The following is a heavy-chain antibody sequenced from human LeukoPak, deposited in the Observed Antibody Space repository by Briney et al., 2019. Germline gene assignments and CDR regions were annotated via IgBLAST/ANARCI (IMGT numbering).Heavy chain of an antibody. V-gene: IGHV3-13*05. CDR1: GFTFSSYD. Sequence: GGSLRLSCAASGFTFSSYDMHWVRQATGKGLGWVSAIGTAGDPYYPGSVKGRFTISRENAKNSLYLQMNSLRAGDTAVYYCARVSYCSSTSCEDWYFDLWGRGTLVTVSS. J-gene: IGHJ2*01. CDR2: IGTAGDP. D-gene: IGHD2-2*01. CDR3: ARVSYCSSTSCEDWYFDL.